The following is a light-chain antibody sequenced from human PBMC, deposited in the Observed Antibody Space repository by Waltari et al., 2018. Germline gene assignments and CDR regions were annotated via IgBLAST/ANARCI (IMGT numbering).Light chain of an antibody. V-gene: IGLV2-23*01. J-gene: IGLJ2*01. CDR3: CSYAGGRPHVV. CDR2: EGT. Sequence: QSALTQPASVSGSPGQSITISCTGPSSDVGPYNLVPWYQPPPAKAPKLMIYEGTKRPSGVSNRFSGSKSGNTASLTISGLQAEDEAHYYCCSYAGGRPHVVFGGGTQLTVL. CDR1: SSDVGPYNL.